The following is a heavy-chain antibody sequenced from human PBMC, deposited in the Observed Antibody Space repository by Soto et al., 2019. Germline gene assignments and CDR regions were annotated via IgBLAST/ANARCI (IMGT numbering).Heavy chain of an antibody. V-gene: IGHV3-30*18. D-gene: IGHD1-26*01. CDR1: GFAFNKFG. Sequence: QVQLVESGGGVVQPGTALRLSCEASGFAFNKFGMHWVRQAPGKGLEWMAFISYDGSYQYYADSVQGRLTITRDNSMNTLNMQLNSLRREDTAVYSCAKGGEVGGVLGDHWGQGTLVTVSS. CDR2: ISYDGSYQ. J-gene: IGHJ4*02. CDR3: AKGGEVGGVLGDH.